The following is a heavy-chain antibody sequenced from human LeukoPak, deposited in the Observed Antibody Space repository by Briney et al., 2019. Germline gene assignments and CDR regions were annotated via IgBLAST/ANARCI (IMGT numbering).Heavy chain of an antibody. CDR3: ARDVGDTAMSRSNWFGP. J-gene: IGHJ5*02. Sequence: GGSLRLSCAASGFTFSSYAMHWVCQAPGKGLEWVAVISYDGSNKYYADSVKGRFTISRDNSKNTLYLQMNSLRAEDTAVYYCARDVGDTAMSRSNWFGPWGQGTLVTVSS. CDR2: ISYDGSNK. CDR1: GFTFSSYA. V-gene: IGHV3-30-3*01. D-gene: IGHD5-18*01.